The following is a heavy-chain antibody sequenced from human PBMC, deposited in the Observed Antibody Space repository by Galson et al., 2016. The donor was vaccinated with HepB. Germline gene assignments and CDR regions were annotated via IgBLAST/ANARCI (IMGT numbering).Heavy chain of an antibody. D-gene: IGHD2/OR15-2a*01. CDR2: TYYRSTWSN. CDR1: GDSVSSNTAA. CDR3: ARGVLGPAGNWFAP. Sequence: CAISGDSVSSNTAAWNWIRQTPSRGLEWRGRTYYRSTWSNDYAVSVKSRITINRDTSKNPFSLQLNSVTPEDTAVYYCARGVLGPAGNWFAPCGQGTPVTVSS. J-gene: IGHJ5*02. V-gene: IGHV6-1*01.